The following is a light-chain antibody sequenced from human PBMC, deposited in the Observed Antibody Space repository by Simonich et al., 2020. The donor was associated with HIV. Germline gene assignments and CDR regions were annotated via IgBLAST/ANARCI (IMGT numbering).Light chain of an antibody. CDR3: QQYYGTPYT. J-gene: IGKJ2*01. V-gene: IGKV4-1*01. CDR1: KSVLYSSDNTHY. Sequence: DIVMIQPPDSLAVSLVERATINCRTNKSVLYSSDNTHYLAWYQQKPGHPPKLLIYWASTRQYGVPDRFSGTGSGTAFTLTISSLQAEDVVIYYCQQYYGTPYTFGRGTKLEIK. CDR2: WAS.